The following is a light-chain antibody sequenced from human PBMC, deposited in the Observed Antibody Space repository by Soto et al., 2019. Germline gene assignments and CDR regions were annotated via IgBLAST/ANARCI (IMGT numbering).Light chain of an antibody. J-gene: IGKJ1*01. CDR1: QSVNSNY. V-gene: IGKV3-20*01. Sequence: EIVLTQSPGTLSLSPGERATLSCRASQSVNSNYLAWYQQKPGQAPRLLIYRASSRATGIPDSFSGSGSGTDFHLTISRLEPEDFAVYYCQQYGSSPQTFGQGTKVEIK. CDR2: RAS. CDR3: QQYGSSPQT.